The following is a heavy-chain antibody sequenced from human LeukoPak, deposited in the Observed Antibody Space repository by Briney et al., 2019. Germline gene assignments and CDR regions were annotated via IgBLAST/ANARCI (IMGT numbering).Heavy chain of an antibody. CDR1: GFTFSSYS. CDR3: ARVRAGDYEDAFDI. CDR2: ISSSSSYI. V-gene: IGHV3-21*01. D-gene: IGHD4-17*01. Sequence: PGWSLRLSCAASGFTFSSYSMNWVRQAPGKGLEWVSSISSSSSYIYYADSLKGRFTISIDNAKNSLYLQMNSLRAEDTAVYYCARVRAGDYEDAFDIWGQGTMVTVSS. J-gene: IGHJ3*02.